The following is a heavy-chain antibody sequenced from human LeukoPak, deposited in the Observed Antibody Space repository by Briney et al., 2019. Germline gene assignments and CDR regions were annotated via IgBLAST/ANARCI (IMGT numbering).Heavy chain of an antibody. Sequence: GGSLRLSCEASGFTFSNAWMTWVRQAPGKGLERVGRIKSKSHGGTTGYAAPMKGRFSISRDDSKNTLYLQMNSLETEDTAVYYCAKFPFNYYDSSGYLESWGQGTLVTVSS. CDR3: AKFPFNYYDSSGYLES. D-gene: IGHD3-22*01. J-gene: IGHJ4*02. CDR1: GFTFSNAW. CDR2: IKSKSHGGTT. V-gene: IGHV3-15*01.